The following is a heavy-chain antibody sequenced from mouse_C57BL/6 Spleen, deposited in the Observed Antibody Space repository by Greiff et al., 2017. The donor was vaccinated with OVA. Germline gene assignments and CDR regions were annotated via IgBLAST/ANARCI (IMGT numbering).Heavy chain of an antibody. CDR1: GYTFTDYN. J-gene: IGHJ4*01. CDR3: ARPNYYGSRTYAMDY. V-gene: IGHV1-18*01. D-gene: IGHD1-1*01. CDR2: INPNNGGT. Sequence: EVQLQQSGPELVKPGASVKIPCKASGYTFTDYNMDWVKQSHGKSLEWIGDINPNNGGTIYNQKFKGKATLTVDKSSSTAYMELRSLTSEDTAVYYCARPNYYGSRTYAMDYWGQGTSVTVSS.